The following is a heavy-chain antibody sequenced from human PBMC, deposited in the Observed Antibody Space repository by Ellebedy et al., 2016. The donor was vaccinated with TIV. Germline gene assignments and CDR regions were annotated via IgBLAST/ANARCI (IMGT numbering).Heavy chain of an antibody. Sequence: GGSLRLSXAASGFIFSSYWMSWVRQAPGKGLEWVANIKPDGSEKYYVDSVKGRFTISRDNAKNSLYLQMNSLRAEDTAVYYCARRYFDLWGRGTLVTVSS. CDR1: GFIFSSYW. J-gene: IGHJ2*01. V-gene: IGHV3-7*01. CDR2: IKPDGSEK. CDR3: ARRYFDL.